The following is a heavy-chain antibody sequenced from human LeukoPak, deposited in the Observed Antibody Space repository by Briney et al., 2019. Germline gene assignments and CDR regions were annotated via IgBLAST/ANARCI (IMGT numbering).Heavy chain of an antibody. CDR2: IYYSGST. CDR1: GGSISSGDYY. D-gene: IGHD5-18*01. V-gene: IGHV4-30-4*01. Sequence: SETLFLTCTVSGGSISSGDYYWSWIRQPPGKGLEWIGYIYYSGSTYYDPSLKSRVTISVDTSKNQFSLKLSSVTAADTAVYYCARALPRYSYGFFDYWGQGTLVTVSS. J-gene: IGHJ4*02. CDR3: ARALPRYSYGFFDY.